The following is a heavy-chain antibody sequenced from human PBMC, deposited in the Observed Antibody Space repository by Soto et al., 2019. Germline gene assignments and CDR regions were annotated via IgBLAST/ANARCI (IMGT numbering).Heavy chain of an antibody. Sequence: GGSLRLSCAASGFTFSSYSMNWVRQAPGKGLEWVSYISSSSSTIYYADSVKGRFTISRDNAKNSLYLQMNSLRDEDTAVYYCARADEGWGDYGDYPRGYFDYWGQGTLVTVSS. CDR2: ISSSSSTI. J-gene: IGHJ4*02. V-gene: IGHV3-48*02. CDR3: ARADEGWGDYGDYPRGYFDY. CDR1: GFTFSSYS. D-gene: IGHD4-17*01.